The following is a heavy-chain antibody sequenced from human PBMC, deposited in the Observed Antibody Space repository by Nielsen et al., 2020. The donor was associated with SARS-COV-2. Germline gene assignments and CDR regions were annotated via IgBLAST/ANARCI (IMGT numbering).Heavy chain of an antibody. CDR3: ARAHYYDSSGHLDY. Sequence: WIRQPPGKGLEWIGEIYHTGSTNYNPSLKSRVTISLDKSKNQFSLELSSVTAADTAVYYCARAHYYDSSGHLDYWGQGTLVTVSS. V-gene: IGHV4-4*02. CDR2: IYHTGST. J-gene: IGHJ4*02. D-gene: IGHD3-22*01.